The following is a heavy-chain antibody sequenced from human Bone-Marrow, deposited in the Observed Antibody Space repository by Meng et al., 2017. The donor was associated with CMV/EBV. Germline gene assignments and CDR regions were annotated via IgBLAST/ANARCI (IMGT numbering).Heavy chain of an antibody. Sequence: ASVKVSCKASGYTFTSYYMHWVRQAPGQGLEWMGIINPSGGSTSYAQKFQGRVTMTRDTSTSTVYMELSRLTSDDTAVYYCARDKNWGPDYWGQGTLVTVSS. V-gene: IGHV1-46*01. CDR2: INPSGGST. CDR1: GYTFTSYY. CDR3: ARDKNWGPDY. J-gene: IGHJ4*02. D-gene: IGHD7-27*01.